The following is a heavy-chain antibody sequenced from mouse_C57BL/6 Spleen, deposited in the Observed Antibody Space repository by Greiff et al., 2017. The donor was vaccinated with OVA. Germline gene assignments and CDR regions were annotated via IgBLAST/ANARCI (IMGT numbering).Heavy chain of an antibody. CDR2: IDPSDSYT. V-gene: IGHV1-69*01. CDR1: GYTFTSYW. D-gene: IGHD1-1*01. Sequence: QVQLQQPGAELVMPGASVKLSCKASGYTFTSYWMHWVKQRPGQGLEWIGEIDPSDSYTNYNKKFKGKSTLTVDKSSSTAYMQLSSLTSEDSAVYYCARRRRKVAYYFDYWGQGTTLTVSS. J-gene: IGHJ2*01. CDR3: ARRRRKVAYYFDY.